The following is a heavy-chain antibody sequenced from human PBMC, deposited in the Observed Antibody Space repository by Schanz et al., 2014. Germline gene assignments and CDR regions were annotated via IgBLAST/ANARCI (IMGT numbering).Heavy chain of an antibody. J-gene: IGHJ4*02. CDR1: GGTFNSYT. CDR3: ARALRHGYCNVVGCQNGGWFDI. D-gene: IGHD2-2*03. V-gene: IGHV1-69*02. CDR2: IIPILGIA. Sequence: QVQLVQSGPEVKKPGSSVKVSCTASGGTFNSYTINWVRQAPGQGLEWMGRIIPILGIANYAQKFQGRVTITADRSTSTAYMELSSLRSEDTAVYYCARALRHGYCNVVGCQNGGWFDIWGQGTLVIVSS.